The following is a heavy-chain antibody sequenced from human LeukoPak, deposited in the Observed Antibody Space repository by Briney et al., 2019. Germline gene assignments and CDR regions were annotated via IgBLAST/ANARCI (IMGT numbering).Heavy chain of an antibody. CDR1: GFTFSSYA. J-gene: IGHJ4*02. Sequence: PGGSLRLSCAASGFTFSSYAMSWVRQAPGKGLEWVSAVSSDGRSTYSTDSLKGRFTISRDNSKNTVFLQMHNVTAEDTAVYYCAKPFGFLEWLYGGYYDSWGQGAHVTVSS. CDR2: VSSDGRST. D-gene: IGHD3-3*01. CDR3: AKPFGFLEWLYGGYYDS. V-gene: IGHV3-23*01.